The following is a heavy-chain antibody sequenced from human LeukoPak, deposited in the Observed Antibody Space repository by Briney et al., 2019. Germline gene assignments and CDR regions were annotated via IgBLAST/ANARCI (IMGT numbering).Heavy chain of an antibody. V-gene: IGHV3-11*04. Sequence: PGGSLRPSCAASGFTFSDYYMSWIRQAPGKGLEWVSYISSSGSTIYYADSVKGRFTISRDNAKNSLYLQMNSLRAEDTAVYYCARSKAIFGVVITHTEYYFDYWGQGTLVTVSS. CDR3: ARSKAIFGVVITHTEYYFDY. CDR2: ISSSGSTI. CDR1: GFTFSDYY. J-gene: IGHJ4*02. D-gene: IGHD3-3*01.